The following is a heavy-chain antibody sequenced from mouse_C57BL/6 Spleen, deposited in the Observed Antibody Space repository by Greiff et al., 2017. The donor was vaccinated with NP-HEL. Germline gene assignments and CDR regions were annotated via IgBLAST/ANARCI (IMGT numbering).Heavy chain of an antibody. D-gene: IGHD2-2*01. CDR3: ARETGYY. CDR1: GYTFTDYY. J-gene: IGHJ2*01. CDR2: INPNNGGT. V-gene: IGHV1-26*01. Sequence: EVQLQQSGPELVKPGASVKISCKASGYTFTDYYMNWVKQSHGKSLEWIGDINPNNGGTSYNQKFKGKATLTVDKSSSTAYMELRSLTSEDSAVYYCARETGYYWGQGTTLTVSS.